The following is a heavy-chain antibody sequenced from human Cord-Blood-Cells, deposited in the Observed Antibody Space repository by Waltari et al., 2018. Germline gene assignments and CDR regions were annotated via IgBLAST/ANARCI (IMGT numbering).Heavy chain of an antibody. CDR1: GGSFSGYY. Sequence: QVQLQQWGAGLLKPSETLSLTCAVYGGSFSGYYWSWIRQPPGKGREWIGEINHSGSTNYNPSLKSRVTISVDTSKNQFSLKLSSVTAADTAVYYCARPATVGATDYWGQGTLVTVSS. CDR3: ARPATVGATDY. CDR2: INHSGST. D-gene: IGHD1-26*01. J-gene: IGHJ4*02. V-gene: IGHV4-34*01.